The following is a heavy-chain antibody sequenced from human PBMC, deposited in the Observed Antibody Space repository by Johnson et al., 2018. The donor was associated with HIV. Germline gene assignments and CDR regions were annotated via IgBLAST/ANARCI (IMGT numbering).Heavy chain of an antibody. V-gene: IGHV3-NL1*01. CDR2: IYTGGST. Sequence: VVQPGGSLRLSCAASGFTFSSYGTHWLRQAPGKGLEWVSVIYTGGSTYYADSATGRFTISRDNSKNTLYLQMNSLRVEDTAVYYCAKTAAADAFDIWGQGTMVTVSS. CDR1: GFTFSSYG. J-gene: IGHJ3*02. CDR3: AKTAAADAFDI. D-gene: IGHD2-2*01.